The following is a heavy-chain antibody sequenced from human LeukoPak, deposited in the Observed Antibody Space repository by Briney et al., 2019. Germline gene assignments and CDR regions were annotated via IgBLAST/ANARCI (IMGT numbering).Heavy chain of an antibody. D-gene: IGHD1-26*01. CDR1: GFIVSSNY. CDR2: IYSGGST. J-gene: IGHJ6*02. V-gene: IGHV3-53*01. Sequence: PGGSLRLSCAASGFIVSSNYMSWVRQAPGKGLEWVSAIYSGGSTYYADSVKGRFTISRDKSKNTLYLQMNSLRAEDTAVYYCARDGMGLPPYFYGMDVWGQGTTVTVSS. CDR3: ARDGMGLPPYFYGMDV.